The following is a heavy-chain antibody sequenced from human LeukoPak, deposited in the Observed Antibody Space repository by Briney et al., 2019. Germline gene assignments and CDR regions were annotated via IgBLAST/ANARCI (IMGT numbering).Heavy chain of an antibody. CDR1: GGSISSSSYY. V-gene: IGHV4-39*01. J-gene: IGHJ6*03. Sequence: TSETLSLTCTVSGGSISSSSYYWGWIRQPPGKGLEWIGSIYYSGSTYYNPSLKSRVTISVDTSKNQFSLKLSSVTAADTAVYYCARQVPYYYYMDVWGKGTTVTISS. CDR3: ARQVPYYYYMDV. CDR2: IYYSGST.